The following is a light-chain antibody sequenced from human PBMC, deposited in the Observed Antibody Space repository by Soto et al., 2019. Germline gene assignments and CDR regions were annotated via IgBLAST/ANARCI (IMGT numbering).Light chain of an antibody. CDR2: DAS. V-gene: IGKV1-5*01. Sequence: IPVAQSPTTLSPSVADIVTITCRASQSISSWLAWYQQKPGKAPKLLIYDASSLESGVPSRFSGSGSGTEFTLTISSLQPDDFATYYCQQYNSYPWTFGQGTKVDIK. CDR1: QSISSW. CDR3: QQYNSYPWT. J-gene: IGKJ1*01.